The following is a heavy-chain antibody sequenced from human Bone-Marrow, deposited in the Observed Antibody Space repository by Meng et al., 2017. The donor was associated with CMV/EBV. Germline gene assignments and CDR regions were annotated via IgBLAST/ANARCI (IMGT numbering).Heavy chain of an antibody. Sequence: ASVKVSCKASGYTFTSYYMHWVRQAPGQGLEWMGIINPSGGSTSYAQKFQGRVTMTRDTSTSTVYMELSSLRSDDTAVYYCARSGRQYYGMDVWGQGTTVTVSS. CDR1: GYTFTSYY. D-gene: IGHD3-3*01. J-gene: IGHJ6*02. V-gene: IGHV1-46*01. CDR2: INPSGGST. CDR3: ARSGRQYYGMDV.